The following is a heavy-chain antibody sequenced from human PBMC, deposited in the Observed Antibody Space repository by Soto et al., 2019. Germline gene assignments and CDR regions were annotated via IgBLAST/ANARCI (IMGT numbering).Heavy chain of an antibody. Sequence: ASVKVSCKASGGTFSSYAISWVRQAPGQGLEWMGGIIPIFGTANYAQKFQGRVTITADESTSTAYMELSSLRSEDTAVYYCASDGVGCSSTSCYSDYAFDIWGQGTMVTVSS. J-gene: IGHJ3*02. CDR3: ASDGVGCSSTSCYSDYAFDI. CDR1: GGTFSSYA. CDR2: IIPIFGTA. D-gene: IGHD2-2*02. V-gene: IGHV1-69*13.